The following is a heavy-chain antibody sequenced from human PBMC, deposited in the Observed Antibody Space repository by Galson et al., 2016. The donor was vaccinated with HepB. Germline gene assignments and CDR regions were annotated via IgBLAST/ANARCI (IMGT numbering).Heavy chain of an antibody. J-gene: IGHJ4*02. CDR2: IIPTLGLA. Sequence: SVKVSCKAHGDNSRRYAISWVRQAPGQGLEWMGGIIPTLGLANYAQKFQDRVTITRDRSMSTAYMELSSLRSEDSAIYYCARSEYSSSFDYWGQGTLVTVSS. CDR1: GDNSRRYA. V-gene: IGHV1-69*10. CDR3: ARSEYSSSFDY. D-gene: IGHD6-6*01.